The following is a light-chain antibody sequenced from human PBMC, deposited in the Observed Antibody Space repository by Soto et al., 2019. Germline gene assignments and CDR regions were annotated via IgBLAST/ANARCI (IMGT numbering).Light chain of an antibody. CDR2: RAS. Sequence: DIQITQSPSSLSASVEDSVTITCRATQDISTFLNWYQQRPGKAPNVLIYRASTLQGDVPSRFSGSGSGTDFTLTISGLQPEDFAIYYCQQSYSTPFTFGQGTQVEV. CDR3: QQSYSTPFT. J-gene: IGKJ2*01. V-gene: IGKV1-39*01. CDR1: QDISTF.